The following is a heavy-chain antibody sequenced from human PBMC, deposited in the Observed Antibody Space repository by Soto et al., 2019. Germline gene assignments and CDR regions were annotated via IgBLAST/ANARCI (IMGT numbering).Heavy chain of an antibody. V-gene: IGHV4-39*01. J-gene: IGHJ6*03. D-gene: IGHD2-15*01. CDR2: IYYSGST. Sequence: QLQLQESGPGLVKPSETLSLTCTVSGGSISSSSYYWGWIRQPPGKGLEWIGSIYYSGSTYYNPSLKSRVTISVNTSKNQFSLKLSSVTAADTAVYYCARGVVVQPVGYYYYYMDVWGKGTTVTVSS. CDR1: GGSISSSSYY. CDR3: ARGVVVQPVGYYYYYMDV.